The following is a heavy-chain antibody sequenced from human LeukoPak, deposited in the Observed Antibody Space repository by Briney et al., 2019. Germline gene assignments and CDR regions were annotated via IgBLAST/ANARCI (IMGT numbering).Heavy chain of an antibody. Sequence: PGGSLRLSCAASGFTFSTYTMNWVRQAPGKGLEWVSSITGSSSYIFSADSLKGRFTISRDNAKTSLYLQMNSLRAEDTAVYYCARVAGESRDYWGQGTLVTVSS. V-gene: IGHV3-21*01. CDR1: GFTFSTYT. CDR3: ARVAGESRDY. CDR2: ITGSSSYI. J-gene: IGHJ4*02.